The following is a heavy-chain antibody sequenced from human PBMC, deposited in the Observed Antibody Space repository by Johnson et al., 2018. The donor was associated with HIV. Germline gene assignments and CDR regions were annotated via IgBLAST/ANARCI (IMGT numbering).Heavy chain of an antibody. CDR2: ISSSGGST. D-gene: IGHD3-22*01. J-gene: IGHJ3*02. Sequence: VQLVESGGGVVQPGGSLRLSCAASGFTFSSYAMSWVRQAPGKGLEWVSAISSSGGSTYYADSVKGRFTISRADSRHTLYLQMNSLKTEDTAVYYCTTSKLYYYDNSGYYHYERGAFDIWGQGTMVTVSS. CDR1: GFTFSSYA. V-gene: IGHV3-23*04. CDR3: TTSKLYYYDNSGYYHYERGAFDI.